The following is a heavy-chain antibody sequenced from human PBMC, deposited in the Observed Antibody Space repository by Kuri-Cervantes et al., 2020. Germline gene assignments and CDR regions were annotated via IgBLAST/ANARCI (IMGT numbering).Heavy chain of an antibody. V-gene: IGHV3-64*02. Sequence: GGSLRLSCAASGFTFSNYAMHWVRQAPGKGLEYVSAISSNGGSTYYADSVKGRFTISRDNSKNTLYLQMNSLRAEDTAVYYCARDLSAVAGIGNWFDPWGQGTLVTVSS. CDR2: ISSNGGST. CDR1: GFTFSNYA. D-gene: IGHD6-19*01. J-gene: IGHJ5*02. CDR3: ARDLSAVAGIGNWFDP.